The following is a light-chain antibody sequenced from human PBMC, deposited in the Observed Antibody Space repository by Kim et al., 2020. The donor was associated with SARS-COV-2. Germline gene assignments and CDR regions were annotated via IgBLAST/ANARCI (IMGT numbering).Light chain of an antibody. CDR1: NIGSKS. J-gene: IGLJ3*02. CDR2: YDS. V-gene: IGLV3-21*04. CDR3: QVWDSSSDHPV. Sequence: APGKTARFTCGGNNIGSKSVPWYQQKPGQAPVLVIYYDSDRPSGIPERFSGSNSGNTATLTISRVEAGDEADYYCQVWDSSSDHPVFGGGTQLTVL.